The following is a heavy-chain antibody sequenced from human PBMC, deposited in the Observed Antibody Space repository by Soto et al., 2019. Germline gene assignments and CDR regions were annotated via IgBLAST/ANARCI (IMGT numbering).Heavy chain of an antibody. CDR1: GGSISSSSYY. CDR3: ARGEGDGYNWSYYYYGMDV. V-gene: IGHV4-39*01. Sequence: SSETLSLTCTVSGGSISSSSYYWGWIRQPPGKGLEWIGSIYYSGSTYYNPSLKSRVTISVDTSKNQFSLKLSSVTAADTAVYYCARGEGDGYNWSYYYYGMDVWGQGTTVTVSS. CDR2: IYYSGST. D-gene: IGHD1-1*01. J-gene: IGHJ6*02.